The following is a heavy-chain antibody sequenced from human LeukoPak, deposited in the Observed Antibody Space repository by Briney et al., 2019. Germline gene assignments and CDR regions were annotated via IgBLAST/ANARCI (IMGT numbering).Heavy chain of an antibody. V-gene: IGHV5-51*01. CDR2: IHPGDSDT. CDR1: GYSFANNW. J-gene: IGHJ4*02. CDR3: VRLDSAGWYYFDY. D-gene: IGHD6-19*01. Sequence: GESLKISCKGSGYSFANNWIAWVRQMPGKGLEWMGIIHPGDSDTRYRPSFQGQVTISADKSISTAYLRWSSLKTSDTAMYYCVRLDSAGWYYFDYWGQGTLVTVSS.